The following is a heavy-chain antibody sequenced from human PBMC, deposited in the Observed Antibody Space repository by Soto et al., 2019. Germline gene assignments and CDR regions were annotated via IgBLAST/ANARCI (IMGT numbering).Heavy chain of an antibody. CDR2: ISAYNGNT. CDR3: ARAPYSGYVPGTYYYYYRDV. CDR1: GYTFTSYG. Sequence: GASVKVSCKASGYTFTSYGISWVRQAPGQGLEWMGWISAYNGNTNYAQKLQGRVTMTTDTSTSTAYMELRSLRSDDTAVYYCARAPYSGYVPGTYYYYYRDVWGKGTTVTVSS. V-gene: IGHV1-18*01. J-gene: IGHJ6*03. D-gene: IGHD5-12*01.